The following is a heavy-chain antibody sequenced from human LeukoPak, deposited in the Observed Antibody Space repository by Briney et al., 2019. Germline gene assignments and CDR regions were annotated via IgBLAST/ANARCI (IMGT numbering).Heavy chain of an antibody. CDR1: GGSISSSSYY. D-gene: IGHD2-21*01. CDR2: IYYSGST. J-gene: IGHJ6*03. CDR3: AGISYYYYYMDV. Sequence: SETLSLTCTVSGGSISSSSYYWGWIRQPPGKGLEWIGSIYYSGSTYYNPSLKSRVTISVDTSKNQFSLKLSSVTAAGTAVYYCAGISYYYYYMDVWGKGTTVTVSS. V-gene: IGHV4-39*01.